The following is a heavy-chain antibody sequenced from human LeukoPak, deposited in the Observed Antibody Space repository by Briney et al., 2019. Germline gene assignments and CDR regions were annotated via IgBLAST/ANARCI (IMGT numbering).Heavy chain of an antibody. J-gene: IGHJ5*02. Sequence: AGGSLRLSCAASGFTFSSHWLSWVRQAPGKGLEWVANIKEDGSRKYYVGSVKGRFTISRDNAKNSLYLQMNSLRAEDTAVYYCARDQKDSSSWTFDPWGQGTLVTVSS. CDR3: ARDQKDSSSWTFDP. CDR1: GFTFSSHW. D-gene: IGHD6-13*01. V-gene: IGHV3-7*01. CDR2: IKEDGSRK.